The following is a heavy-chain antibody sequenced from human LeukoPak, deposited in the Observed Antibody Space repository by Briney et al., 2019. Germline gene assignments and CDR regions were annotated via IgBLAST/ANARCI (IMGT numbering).Heavy chain of an antibody. CDR1: GFTFNNDW. Sequence: GGSLRLSCAASGFTFNNDWMSWVRRAPGKGLEWVANIKQDGSIKYYVDSVKGRITISRDNAKKSVYLQMNSLRAEDTAVYYCARIGYSSSSLDYWGQGNLVTVSS. V-gene: IGHV3-7*01. CDR3: ARIGYSSSSLDY. D-gene: IGHD6-6*01. CDR2: IKQDGSIK. J-gene: IGHJ4*02.